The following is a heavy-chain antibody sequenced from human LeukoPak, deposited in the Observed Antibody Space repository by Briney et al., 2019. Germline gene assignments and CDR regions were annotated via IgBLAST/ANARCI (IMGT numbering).Heavy chain of an antibody. Sequence: GGSLRLSCAASGFTFSSYGMHWVRQAPGKGLEWVAVIWNDGSNKYYVDSVKGRFTISRDNSKSTLYLQMNSLRAEDTAVYYCAKEMATTTYFDYWGQGTLVTVSS. D-gene: IGHD5-24*01. J-gene: IGHJ4*02. CDR3: AKEMATTTYFDY. V-gene: IGHV3-33*06. CDR1: GFTFSSYG. CDR2: IWNDGSNK.